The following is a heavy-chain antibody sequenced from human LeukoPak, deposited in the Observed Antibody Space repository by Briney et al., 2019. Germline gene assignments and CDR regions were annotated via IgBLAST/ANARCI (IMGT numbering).Heavy chain of an antibody. CDR2: VRTKANNYAT. CDR1: GFTFSGYT. V-gene: IGHV3-73*01. J-gene: IGHJ4*02. Sequence: PGRCLRLSCAASGFTFSGYTIHSVRQASGKWLESLGLVRTKANNYATDDDASVKGRFTISRDDSKNTAFLQMNSLKTEDTAVYYCSRHDALPGDYWGQGTQVTVSS. CDR3: SRHDALPGDY. D-gene: IGHD2-21*02.